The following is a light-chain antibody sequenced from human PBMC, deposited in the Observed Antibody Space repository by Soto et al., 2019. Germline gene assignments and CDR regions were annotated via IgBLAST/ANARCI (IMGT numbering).Light chain of an antibody. J-gene: IGKJ2*01. V-gene: IGKV1-5*03. CDR1: QNINSW. CDR3: QQYSTYSLFT. Sequence: DIQMTQSPSTLSASVGDRVTITCRASQNINSWLAWYQQKPGKAPKLLIYKTSYLESGVPSRFSGRESGTEFTLTINCLQPDDFTTYYFQQYSTYSLFTFGKGTRLEIK. CDR2: KTS.